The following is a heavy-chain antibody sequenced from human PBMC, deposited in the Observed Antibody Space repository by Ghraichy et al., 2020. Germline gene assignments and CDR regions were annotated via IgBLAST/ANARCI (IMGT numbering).Heavy chain of an antibody. Sequence: GESLNISCAASGFTFSSYSMNWVRQAPGKGLEWVSYISSSSSTIYYADSVKGRFTISRDNAKNSLYLQMNSLRDEDTAVYYCARDLTRGMATPKRGYWGQGTLVTVSS. D-gene: IGHD5-24*01. CDR1: GFTFSSYS. CDR2: ISSSSSTI. V-gene: IGHV3-48*02. CDR3: ARDLTRGMATPKRGY. J-gene: IGHJ4*02.